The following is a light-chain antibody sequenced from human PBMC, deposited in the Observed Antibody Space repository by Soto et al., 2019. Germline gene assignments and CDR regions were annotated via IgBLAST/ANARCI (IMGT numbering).Light chain of an antibody. CDR3: MQATQSYT. Sequence: DIVLTQTRLSSPFTLGQPASISCRSSQRLVHIDGNTYFNWLQQRPGQPPRLLIYKISNRFPGVPDRFSGSGAGTDFTLKISRVEAEDVGVYYCMQATQSYTFGQGTRLEIK. V-gene: IGKV2-24*01. CDR1: QRLVHIDGNTY. J-gene: IGKJ2*01. CDR2: KIS.